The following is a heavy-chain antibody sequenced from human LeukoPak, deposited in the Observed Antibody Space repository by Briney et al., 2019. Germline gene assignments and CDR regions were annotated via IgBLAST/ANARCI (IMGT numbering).Heavy chain of an antibody. CDR1: GGSISSSSYY. CDR2: IYYSGST. J-gene: IGHJ5*02. Sequence: SETLSLTCTVSGGSISSSSYYWGWIRQPPGKGLEWIGSIYYSGSTYYNPSLKSRVTISVDTSKNQFSLKLSSVTAADTAVYYCARLPGGVAHTFPWGQGTLVTVSS. CDR3: ARLPGGVAHTFP. V-gene: IGHV4-39*01. D-gene: IGHD2/OR15-2a*01.